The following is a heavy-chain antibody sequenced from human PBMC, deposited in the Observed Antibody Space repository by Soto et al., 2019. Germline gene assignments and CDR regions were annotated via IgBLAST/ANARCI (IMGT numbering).Heavy chain of an antibody. CDR3: ARRIYGSGSYYFDY. D-gene: IGHD3-10*01. CDR1: GGAISSSSYY. J-gene: IGHJ4*02. V-gene: IGHV4-39*01. CDR2: IYYSGST. Sequence: SETLSLTCTVSGGAISSSSYYWGWIRQPPGKGLEWIGSIYYSGSTYYNPSLKSRVTISVNTSKNRFSLKLSSVTAADTAVYYCARRIYGSGSYYFDYWGQGTLVTVSS.